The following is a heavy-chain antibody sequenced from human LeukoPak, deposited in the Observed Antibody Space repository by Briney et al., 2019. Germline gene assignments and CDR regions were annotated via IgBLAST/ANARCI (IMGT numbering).Heavy chain of an antibody. CDR1: GGTFSSYA. V-gene: IGHV1-69*04. D-gene: IGHD3-22*01. J-gene: IGHJ4*02. CDR2: IIPILGIA. CDR3: ARERELDYYDSSGYYPFDY. Sequence: SVKLSCKASGGTFSSYAISWVRQAPGQGLEWMGRIIPILGIANYAQKFQGRVTITADKSTSTAYMELSSLRSEDTAVYYCARERELDYYDSSGYYPFDYWGQGTLVTVSS.